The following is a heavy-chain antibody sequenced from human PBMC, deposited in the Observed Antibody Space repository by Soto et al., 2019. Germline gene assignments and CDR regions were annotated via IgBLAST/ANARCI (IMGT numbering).Heavy chain of an antibody. CDR2: IIPILGIA. Sequence: GASVKVSGKASGGTFSSYTISWVRQAPGQGLEWMGRIIPILGIANYAQKFQGWVTMTRDTSISTAYMELSRLRSDDTAVYYCARAGPTYYDFWSGYYIPSYYYYYMDVWGKGTTVTVSS. CDR1: GGTFSSYT. J-gene: IGHJ6*03. V-gene: IGHV1-69*02. D-gene: IGHD3-3*01. CDR3: ARAGPTYYDFWSGYYIPSYYYYYMDV.